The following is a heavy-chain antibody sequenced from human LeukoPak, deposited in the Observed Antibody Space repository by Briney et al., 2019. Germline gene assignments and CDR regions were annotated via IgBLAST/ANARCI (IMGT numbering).Heavy chain of an antibody. CDR3: ARDTYGSGIFDY. D-gene: IGHD3-10*01. V-gene: IGHV1-18*01. CDR1: GYTFTSYC. CDR2: ISAYNGNT. Sequence: ASVNVSCKASGYTFTSYCISWVRQAPGQGLEWMGWISAYNGNTNYAQKLQGRVTMTTDTSTSTAYMELRSLRSDDTAVYYCARDTYGSGIFDYWGQGTLVTVSS. J-gene: IGHJ4*02.